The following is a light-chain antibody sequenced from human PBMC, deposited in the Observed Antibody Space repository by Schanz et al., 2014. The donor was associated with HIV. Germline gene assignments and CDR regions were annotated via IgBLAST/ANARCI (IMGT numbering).Light chain of an antibody. J-gene: IGLJ3*02. Sequence: QSALTQPPSASGSPGQSVTISCTGTSSDVGGYNYVSWYQQHPGKAPKLMIYEVSKRPSGVPDRFSGSKSGNTASLTVSGLQAEDEADYYCSSHAGRNSWLFGGGTKVTVL. V-gene: IGLV2-8*01. CDR1: SSDVGGYNY. CDR3: SSHAGRNSWL. CDR2: EVS.